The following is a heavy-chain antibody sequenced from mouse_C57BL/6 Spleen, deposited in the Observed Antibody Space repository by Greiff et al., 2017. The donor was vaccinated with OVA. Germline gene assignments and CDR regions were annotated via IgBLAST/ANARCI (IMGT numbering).Heavy chain of an antibody. CDR1: GFNIKNTY. Sequence: EVKLQESVAELVRPGASVKLSCTASGFNIKNTYMHWVKQRPEQGLEWIGRIDPANGNTKYAPKFQGKATITADTSSNTAYLQLSSLTSEDTAIYYCARSYYGSSYDYAMDYWGQGTSVTVSS. J-gene: IGHJ4*01. D-gene: IGHD1-1*01. V-gene: IGHV14-3*01. CDR2: IDPANGNT. CDR3: ARSYYGSSYDYAMDY.